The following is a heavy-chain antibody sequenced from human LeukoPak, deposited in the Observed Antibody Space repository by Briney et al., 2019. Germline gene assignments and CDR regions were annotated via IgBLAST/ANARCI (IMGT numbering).Heavy chain of an antibody. Sequence: ASVKVSCKASGYTFTGYYMHWVRQAPGQGLEWMGWINPNSGGTNYAQKCQGRVTMTRDTSISTAYMELSRLRSDDTAVYYCARDTYYDILTGYYMGGWFDPWGQGTLVTVSS. CDR1: GYTFTGYY. CDR3: ARDTYYDILTGYYMGGWFDP. J-gene: IGHJ5*02. D-gene: IGHD3-9*01. V-gene: IGHV1-2*02. CDR2: INPNSGGT.